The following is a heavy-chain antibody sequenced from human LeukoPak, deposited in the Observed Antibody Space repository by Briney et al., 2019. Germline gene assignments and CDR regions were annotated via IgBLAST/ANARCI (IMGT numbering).Heavy chain of an antibody. D-gene: IGHD3-22*01. CDR3: ARIVSDYYDSSGYYDY. CDR2: IYYSGST. Sequence: PSETLSLTCTVSGGSISSYYWSWIRQPPGKGLEWIGYIYYSGSTYYNPSLKSRVTISVDTSKNQFSLKLSSVTAADTAVYYCARIVSDYYDSSGYYDYWGQGTLVTVSS. V-gene: IGHV4-59*04. J-gene: IGHJ4*02. CDR1: GGSISSYY.